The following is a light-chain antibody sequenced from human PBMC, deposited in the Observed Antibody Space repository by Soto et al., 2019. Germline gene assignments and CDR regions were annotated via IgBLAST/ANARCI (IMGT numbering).Light chain of an antibody. V-gene: IGKV1-13*02. CDR1: QDITSA. CDR3: QQFNSYGIT. CDR2: AAS. Sequence: AIQLTQSPSSLSASVGDRVTITCRASQDITSALAWYQQKPGKAPNLLIYAASSLKSGVPSRFSGSGSGTDFTLTISSLQPEDFATYYCQQFNSYGITFGQGTRLET. J-gene: IGKJ5*01.